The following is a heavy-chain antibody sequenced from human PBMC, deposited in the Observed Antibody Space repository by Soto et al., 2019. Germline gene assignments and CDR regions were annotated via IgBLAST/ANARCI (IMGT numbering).Heavy chain of an antibody. D-gene: IGHD3-3*01. CDR1: GGSISSYY. CDR3: ARGHYDFWSGYYTPGGNWFDP. Sequence: KSSETLSLTCTVSGGSISSYYWSWIRQPPGKGLEWIGYIYYSGSTNYNPSLKSRVTISVDTSKNQFSLKLSSVTAADTAVYYCARGHYDFWSGYYTPGGNWFDPWGQGTLVTVSS. J-gene: IGHJ5*02. CDR2: IYYSGST. V-gene: IGHV4-59*01.